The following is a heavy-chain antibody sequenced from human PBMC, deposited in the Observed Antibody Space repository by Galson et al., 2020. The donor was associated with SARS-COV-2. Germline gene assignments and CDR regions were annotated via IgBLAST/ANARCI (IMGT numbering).Heavy chain of an antibody. CDR3: ARAVGGSYLGYFDY. CDR1: GFTFSSYA. J-gene: IGHJ4*02. D-gene: IGHD1-26*01. Sequence: GESLKISCAASGFTFSSYAMHWVRQAPGKGLEWVAVISYDGSNKYYADSVKGRFTISRDNSKNTLYLQMNSLRAEDTAVYYCARAVGGSYLGYFDYWGQGTLVTVSS. V-gene: IGHV3-30*04. CDR2: ISYDGSNK.